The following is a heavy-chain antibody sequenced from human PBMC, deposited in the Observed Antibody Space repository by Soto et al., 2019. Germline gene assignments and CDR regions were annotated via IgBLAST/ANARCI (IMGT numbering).Heavy chain of an antibody. Sequence: ASVKVSCKASGYTFTSYAMHWVRQAPGQRLEWMGWINAGNGNTKYSQKFQGRVTITRDTSASTAYMELSSLRSEDTAVYYCARGEYYDILTGYGYYYYGMEVWGQGTTVTVSS. CDR2: INAGNGNT. J-gene: IGHJ6*02. V-gene: IGHV1-3*01. D-gene: IGHD3-9*01. CDR1: GYTFTSYA. CDR3: ARGEYYDILTGYGYYYYGMEV.